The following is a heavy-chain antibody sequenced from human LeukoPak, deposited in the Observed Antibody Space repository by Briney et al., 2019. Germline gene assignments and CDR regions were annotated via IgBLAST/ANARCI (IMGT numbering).Heavy chain of an antibody. CDR2: INPSGGST. D-gene: IGHD1-14*01. CDR1: GYTFTSYY. J-gene: IGHJ4*02. Sequence: ASVKVSCKASGYTFTSYYMHWVRQAPGQGLEWMGIINPSGGSTSYAPKFQGRVTMTRDTSTNTVYMELSSLRSEDTAVYYCAKGRLTGDFDYWGQGTLVTVSS. V-gene: IGHV1-46*01. CDR3: AKGRLTGDFDY.